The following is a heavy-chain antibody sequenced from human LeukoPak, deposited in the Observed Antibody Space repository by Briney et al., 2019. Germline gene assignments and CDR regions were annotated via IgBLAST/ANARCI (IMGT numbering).Heavy chain of an antibody. CDR3: ARVGVVRHRNPGAVAGPHVADY. D-gene: IGHD6-19*01. V-gene: IGHV3-30-3*01. CDR2: ISYDGSNK. CDR1: GFTFSSYA. J-gene: IGHJ4*02. Sequence: PGGSLRLSCAASGFTFSSYAMHWVRQAPGKGLEWVAVISYDGSNKYYADSVKGRFTISRDNSKNTLYLQMNSLRAEDTAVYYCARVGVVRHRNPGAVAGPHVADYWGQGTLVTVSP.